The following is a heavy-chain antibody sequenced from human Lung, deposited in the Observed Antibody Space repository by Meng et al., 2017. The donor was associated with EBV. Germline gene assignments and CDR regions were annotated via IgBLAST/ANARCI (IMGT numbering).Heavy chain of an antibody. CDR2: TNENGAIT. D-gene: IGHD1-14*01. V-gene: IGHV3-74*03. Sequence: GQAVGFGETFGAAGGDVRISFAGSCIPFSPYWMPWVRQAPGKGLEWVSRTNENGAITTYADSVKGRFTISRDNAKNTLYLQMNSLRAEDTAVYYCSRDLAGSDDFWGRGTLVTVSS. CDR1: CIPFSPYW. CDR3: SRDLAGSDDF. J-gene: IGHJ4*02.